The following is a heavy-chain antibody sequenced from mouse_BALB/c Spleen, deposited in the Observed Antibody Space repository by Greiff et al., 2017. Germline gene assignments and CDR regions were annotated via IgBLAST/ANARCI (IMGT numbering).Heavy chain of an antibody. CDR1: GFSLTGYG. D-gene: IGHD2-4*01. J-gene: IGHJ4*01. CDR3: ARDGLRQGYYYAMDY. Sequence: QVQLKESGPGLVAPSQSLSITCTVSGFSLTGYGVNWVRQPPGKGLEWLGMIWGDGSTDYNSALKSRLSISKDNSKSQVFLKMNSLQTDDTARYYCARDGLRQGYYYAMDYWGQGTSVTVSS. CDR2: IWGDGST. V-gene: IGHV2-6-7*01.